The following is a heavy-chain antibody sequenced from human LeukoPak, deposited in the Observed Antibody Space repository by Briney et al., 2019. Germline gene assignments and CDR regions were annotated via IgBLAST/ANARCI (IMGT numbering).Heavy chain of an antibody. CDR3: ARDLGSSATSTNWFDP. Sequence: GASVKVSCKASGYTFTGYYVHWVRQAPGQGLEWMGWINPNSGGTNYAQKFQGRVTMTRDTSISTAYMDLSRLRSDDTAVYYCARDLGSSATSTNWFDPWGQGTLVTVSS. J-gene: IGHJ5*02. V-gene: IGHV1-2*02. D-gene: IGHD6-6*01. CDR2: INPNSGGT. CDR1: GYTFTGYY.